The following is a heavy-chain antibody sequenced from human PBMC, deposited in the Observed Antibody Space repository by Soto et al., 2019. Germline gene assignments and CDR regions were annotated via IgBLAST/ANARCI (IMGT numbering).Heavy chain of an antibody. CDR2: ISYDGSNK. CDR1: GFTFSNYA. D-gene: IGHD1-26*01. CDR3: ARVAPWVKAPCDY. J-gene: IGHJ4*02. V-gene: IGHV3-30-3*01. Sequence: GGSLRLSCAASGFTFSNYAVRWVRQAPGKGLEWVAIISYDGSNKYYADSVKGRFTVSRDNSMNTLYLQMDSLRPEDTAVYYCARVAPWVKAPCDYWGQGTLVTVSS.